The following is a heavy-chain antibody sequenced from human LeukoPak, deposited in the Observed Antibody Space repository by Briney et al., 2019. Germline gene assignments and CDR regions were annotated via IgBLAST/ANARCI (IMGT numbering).Heavy chain of an antibody. CDR1: GFTFTSSA. J-gene: IGHJ5*02. CDR2: IVVCSGNT. Sequence: GASVKVSCKASGFTFTSSAMQWVRQARGQRLEWIGWIVVCSGNTNYAQKFQERVTITRDKSTSTAYMELSSLRYEDTAVYSCAADQAVAWFDPWGQGTLVTVSS. CDR3: AADQAVAWFDP. V-gene: IGHV1-58*02. D-gene: IGHD6-19*01.